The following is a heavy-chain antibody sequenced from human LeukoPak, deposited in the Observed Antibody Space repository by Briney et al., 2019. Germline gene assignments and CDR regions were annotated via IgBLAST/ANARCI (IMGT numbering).Heavy chain of an antibody. CDR1: GFGFSNYW. V-gene: IGHV3-7*01. J-gene: IGHJ4*02. D-gene: IGHD3-10*01. CDR2: IKEDGSVI. Sequence: GGSLRLSCLGSGFGFSNYWMTWLRQAPGEGLEWVANIKEDGSVIYYADSVKGRFTISRDNAKNSVYLQINSLRVEDTALYYCATGRWFGEFAGSAFEDWGQGTLVTVS. CDR3: ATGRWFGEFAGSAFED.